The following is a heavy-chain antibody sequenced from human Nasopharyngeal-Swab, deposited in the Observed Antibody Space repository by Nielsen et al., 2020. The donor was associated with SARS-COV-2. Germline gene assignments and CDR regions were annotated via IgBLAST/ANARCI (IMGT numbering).Heavy chain of an antibody. CDR3: ARHHSSSWGDWFDP. J-gene: IGHJ5*02. D-gene: IGHD6-13*01. CDR2: TYYRSKWYN. Sequence: SQTLSLTCPIPGDSVSSNSAAWNWIRQSPSRGLEWLGRTYYRSKWYNDYAVSVKSRITINPDTSKNQFSLQLNSVTPEDTAVYYCARHHSSSWGDWFDPWGQGTLVTVSS. V-gene: IGHV6-1*01. CDR1: GDSVSSNSAA.